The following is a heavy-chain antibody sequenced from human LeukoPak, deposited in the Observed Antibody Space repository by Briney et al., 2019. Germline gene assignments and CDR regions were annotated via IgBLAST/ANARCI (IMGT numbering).Heavy chain of an antibody. Sequence: GGSLRLSCAASGFTFSSYSMNWVRQAPGKGLEWVSYISSSSTIYYADSVKGRFTISRDNAKNSLYLQMNSLRAEDTAVYYCARDAPDDYGDPNYYYYYMDVWGKGTTVTVSS. CDR1: GFTFSSYS. CDR2: ISSSSTI. V-gene: IGHV3-48*01. J-gene: IGHJ6*03. D-gene: IGHD4-17*01. CDR3: ARDAPDDYGDPNYYYYYMDV.